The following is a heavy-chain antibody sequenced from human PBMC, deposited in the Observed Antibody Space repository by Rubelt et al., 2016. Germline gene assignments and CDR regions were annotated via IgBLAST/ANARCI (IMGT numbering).Heavy chain of an antibody. CDR1: GFTFSSYA. V-gene: IGHV3-23*01. CDR2: ISGSGGST. D-gene: IGHD5-24*01. CDR3: ARGDGHTPTFDY. Sequence: SCAASGFTFSSYAMTWVRQVPGKGLEWVSGISGSGGSTYNADSVKGRLTISRDNSKNTLYLQMSGLRAEETAVYYCARGDGHTPTFDYWGQGTLVTVSS. J-gene: IGHJ4*02.